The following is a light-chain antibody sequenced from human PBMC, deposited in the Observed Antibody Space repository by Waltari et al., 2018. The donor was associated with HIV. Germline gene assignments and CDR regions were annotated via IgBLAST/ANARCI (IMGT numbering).Light chain of an antibody. J-gene: IGKJ3*01. CDR2: AAS. V-gene: IGKV1-39*01. Sequence: DIQMTQSPSSLSASVGDRVTITCRASQSISSYLNGYQQKPGKAPKHLIYAASSLQSGIPSRFRGNVSGTYFTLTINSHQPPDCATYYCQQSYNTAFAFGPGTIVDSK. CDR1: QSISSY. CDR3: QQSYNTAFA.